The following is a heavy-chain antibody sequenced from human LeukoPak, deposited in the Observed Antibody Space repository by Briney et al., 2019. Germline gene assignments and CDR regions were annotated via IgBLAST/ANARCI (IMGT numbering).Heavy chain of an antibody. CDR2: MYYSGST. CDR3: ARFGYSYGSVFDY. CDR1: GGSISSSSYY. V-gene: IGHV4-61*05. J-gene: IGHJ4*02. D-gene: IGHD5-18*01. Sequence: SETLSLTCTVSGGSISSSSYYWGWIRQPPGKGLEWIGHMYYSGSTNYNPSLKSRVTISVDTSKNQFSLKVTSVTAADTAVYYCARFGYSYGSVFDYWGQGTLVTVSS.